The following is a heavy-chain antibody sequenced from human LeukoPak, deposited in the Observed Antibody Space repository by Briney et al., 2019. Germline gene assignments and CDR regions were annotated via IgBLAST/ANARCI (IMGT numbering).Heavy chain of an antibody. D-gene: IGHD6-13*01. J-gene: IGHJ6*03. CDR1: GFTFDDYT. CDR2: ISWDGGST. CDR3: AKDGAAPGVNYYYYYMDV. Sequence: GGSLRLSCAASGFTFDDYTMHWVRQAPGKGLEWVSLISWDGGSTYYADSVKGRFTISRDNSKNSLYLQMNSLRTEDTALYYCAKDGAAPGVNYYYYYMDVWGKGTTVTISS. V-gene: IGHV3-43*01.